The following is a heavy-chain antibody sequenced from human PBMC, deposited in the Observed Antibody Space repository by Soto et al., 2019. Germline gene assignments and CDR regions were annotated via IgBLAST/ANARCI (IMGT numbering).Heavy chain of an antibody. V-gene: IGHV4-30-4*01. Sequence: PSETLSLTCTVSGGSISSGDYYWSWILQPPGKGLEWIGYIYYTGSTYYNPSLKSRVTIALDTSNNQFSLKLSSETAADTAVYYWARVGSSIGVRPFGCWGQGTLVTVSS. CDR1: GGSISSGDYY. CDR2: IYYTGST. CDR3: ARVGSSIGVRPFGC. J-gene: IGHJ4*02. D-gene: IGHD6-6*01.